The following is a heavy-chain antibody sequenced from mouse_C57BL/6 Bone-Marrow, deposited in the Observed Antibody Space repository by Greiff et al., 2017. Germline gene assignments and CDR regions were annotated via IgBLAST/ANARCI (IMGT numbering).Heavy chain of an antibody. CDR2: ISSGSSTI. V-gene: IGHV5-17*01. CDR1: GFTFSDYG. J-gene: IGHJ1*03. CDR3: ARRDYGRSTHWDVDG. Sequence: EVQVVESGGGLVKPGGSLKLSCAASGFTFSDYGMHWVRQAPEKGLEWVAYISSGSSTIYYADTVKSRITIARDHAKNTRFLQRTSRRSEDTAMYYCARRDYGRSTHWDVDGWGTGSTVTVSS. D-gene: IGHD1-1*01.